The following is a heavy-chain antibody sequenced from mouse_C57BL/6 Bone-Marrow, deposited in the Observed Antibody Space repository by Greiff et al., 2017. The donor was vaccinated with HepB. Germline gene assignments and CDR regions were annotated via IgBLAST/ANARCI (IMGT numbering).Heavy chain of an antibody. CDR1: GYSITSCYY. CDR2: ISYDGIN. CDR3: ARNYGSRYGYYDG. V-gene: IGHV3-6*01. D-gene: IGHD1-1*01. J-gene: IGHJ1*03. Sequence: EVQLQESGPGLVKPSQSLSLTCSVTGYSITSCYYWNWIRQFPGNKLEWMGYISYDGINNYNPSLKNRISLTRDTSTNQFFMKLTSVTTEDTATYDCARNYGSRYGYYDGRGTGTTVTAS.